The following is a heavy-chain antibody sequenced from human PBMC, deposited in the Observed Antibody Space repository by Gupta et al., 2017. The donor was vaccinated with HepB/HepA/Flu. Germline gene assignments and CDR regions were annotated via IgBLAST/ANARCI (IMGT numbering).Heavy chain of an antibody. CDR1: GGSISSSNW. CDR2: IYHSGST. CDR3: ARAPRPKGYEGKSLIDY. Sequence: QVQLQESGPGLVKPSGTLSLTCAVSGGSISSSNWWSWVRQPPGKGLEWIGEIYHSGSTNYNPSRKSRVTISVDKSKNQVSLKLSSVTAADTAVYYCARAPRPKGYEGKSLIDYWGQGTLVTVSS. V-gene: IGHV4-4*02. D-gene: IGHD5-12*01. J-gene: IGHJ4*02.